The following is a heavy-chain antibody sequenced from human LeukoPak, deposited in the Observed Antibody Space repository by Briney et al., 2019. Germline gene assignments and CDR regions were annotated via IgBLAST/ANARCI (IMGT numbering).Heavy chain of an antibody. J-gene: IGHJ5*02. D-gene: IGHD6-13*01. Sequence: ASVKVSCKASGYTFTSYVISWVRQAPGQGLEWMGWISAYNGNTNYAQKLQGRVTMTTDTSTSTAYMELRSLRSDDTAVYYCARGLVAAAGTVKVGRNWFDPWGQGTLVTVSS. V-gene: IGHV1-18*01. CDR2: ISAYNGNT. CDR1: GYTFTSYV. CDR3: ARGLVAAAGTVKVGRNWFDP.